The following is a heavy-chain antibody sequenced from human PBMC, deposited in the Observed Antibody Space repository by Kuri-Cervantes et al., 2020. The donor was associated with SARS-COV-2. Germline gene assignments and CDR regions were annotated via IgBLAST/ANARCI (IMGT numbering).Heavy chain of an antibody. V-gene: IGHV4-39*07. Sequence: GSLRLSCTVSGGSISSSSYYWGWIRQPPGKGLEWIGSIYYSGSTYYNPSPKSRVTISVDTSKNQFSLKLSSVTAADTAVYYCARARDWFDPWGQGTLVTVSS. CDR2: IYYSGST. J-gene: IGHJ5*02. CDR3: ARARDWFDP. CDR1: GGSISSSSYY.